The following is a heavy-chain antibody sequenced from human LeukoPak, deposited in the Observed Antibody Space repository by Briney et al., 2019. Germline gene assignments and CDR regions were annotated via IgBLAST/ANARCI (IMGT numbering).Heavy chain of an antibody. CDR3: ARQRSDFWSGYPKGFDP. CDR2: IYPGDSDT. Sequence: RGESLKISCKGSGYNFNTDWIGWVRQMPGKGLEWMGVIYPGDSDTRYSPSFQGQVTISADKSISTAYLQWSSLKASGTAMYYCARQRSDFWSGYPKGFDPWGQGTLVTVSS. D-gene: IGHD3-3*01. J-gene: IGHJ5*02. CDR1: GYNFNTDW. V-gene: IGHV5-51*01.